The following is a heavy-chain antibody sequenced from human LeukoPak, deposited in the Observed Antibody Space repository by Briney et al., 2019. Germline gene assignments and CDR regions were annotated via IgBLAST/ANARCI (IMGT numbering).Heavy chain of an antibody. J-gene: IGHJ4*02. CDR3: AKDQDTAMVTDY. CDR2: IKQDGSEK. Sequence: GGSLRLSCAASGFTFSSNSMNWVRQAPGKGLEWVANIKQDGSEKYYVDSVKGRFTISRDNGKNSLYLQMNSLRAEDTAVYYCAKDQDTAMVTDYWGQGTLVTVSS. V-gene: IGHV3-7*03. D-gene: IGHD5-18*01. CDR1: GFTFSSNS.